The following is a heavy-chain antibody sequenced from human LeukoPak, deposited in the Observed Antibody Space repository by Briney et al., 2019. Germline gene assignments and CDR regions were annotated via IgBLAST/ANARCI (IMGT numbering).Heavy chain of an antibody. J-gene: IGHJ6*02. CDR3: ARWVVVPAAYGMDV. V-gene: IGHV1-18*01. D-gene: IGHD2-2*01. CDR1: GYTFTSYG. CDR2: ISAYNGNT. Sequence: ASVKVSCKASGYTFTSYGISWVRQAPGQGLEWMGWISAYNGNTNYAQKLQGRVTITADESTSTAYMELSSLRSEDTAVYYCARWVVVPAAYGMDVWGQGTTVTVSS.